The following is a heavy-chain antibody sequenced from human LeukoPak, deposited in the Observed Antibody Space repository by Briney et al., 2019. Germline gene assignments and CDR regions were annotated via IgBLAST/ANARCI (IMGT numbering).Heavy chain of an antibody. CDR2: ISGSGGST. CDR3: AKSPSDFWSGYPLDY. D-gene: IGHD3-3*01. V-gene: IGHV3-23*01. CDR1: GFTFSSYA. Sequence: GGSLRLXCAASGFTFSSYAMSWVRQAPGKGLEWVSAISGSGGSTYYADSVKGRFTISRDNSKNTLYLQMNSLRAEDTAVYYCAKSPSDFWSGYPLDYWGQGTLVTVSS. J-gene: IGHJ4*02.